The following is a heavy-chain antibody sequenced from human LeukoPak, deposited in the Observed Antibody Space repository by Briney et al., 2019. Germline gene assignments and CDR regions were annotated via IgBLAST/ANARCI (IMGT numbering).Heavy chain of an antibody. CDR2: FDPEDGET. D-gene: IGHD2-2*01. J-gene: IGHJ4*02. CDR1: GYTLTELS. V-gene: IGHV1-24*01. Sequence: ASVKVSCKVSGYTLTELSMHWVRQAPGKGLEWMAGFDPEDGETIYAQKFQGRVTMTEDTSTDTAYMELSSLRSEDTAVYYCATDPYCSSTSCPLYYWGQGTLVTVSS. CDR3: ATDPYCSSTSCPLYY.